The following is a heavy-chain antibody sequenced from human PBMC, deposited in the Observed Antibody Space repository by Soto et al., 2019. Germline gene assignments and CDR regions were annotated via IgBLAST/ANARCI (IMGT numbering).Heavy chain of an antibody. J-gene: IGHJ6*02. CDR3: AKNGQPPYYYYGMDV. V-gene: IGHV1-18*01. CDR1: GYTFSRYG. D-gene: IGHD2-8*01. Sequence: QGQLVQSGPEAKKPGASVKVSCKASGYTFSRYGISWVRQAPGQGLEWMGWISGYKGDTKDAQKVQGRGTITIDTSTYTAYMELRSLTSDDTAIYYCAKNGQPPYYYYGMDVWGQGTTVTVSS. CDR2: ISGYKGDT.